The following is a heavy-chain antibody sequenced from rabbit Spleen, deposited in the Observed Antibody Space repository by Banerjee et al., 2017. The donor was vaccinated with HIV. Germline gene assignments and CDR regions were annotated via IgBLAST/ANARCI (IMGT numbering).Heavy chain of an antibody. V-gene: IGHV1S7*01. J-gene: IGHJ4*01. D-gene: IGHD4-2*01. CDR1: GFDLTTYY. Sequence: QLKETGGGLVQPGGSLTLSCKASGFDLTTYYMNWVRQAPGKGLEWIGSIYGDKGRPYYASWVSGRFTISSDKAQNTVDLQIKSLTAVDRATYFCVRDAYAGGPFNVWGPGTLVTV. CDR2: IYGDKGRP. CDR3: VRDAYAGGPFNV.